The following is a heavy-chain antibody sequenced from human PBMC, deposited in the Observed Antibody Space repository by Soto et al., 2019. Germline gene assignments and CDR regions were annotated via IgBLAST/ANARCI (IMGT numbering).Heavy chain of an antibody. CDR3: AGGSGSYYRFYYYYGMDV. D-gene: IGHD3-10*01. CDR1: GITFSSYG. V-gene: IGHV3-23*01. CDR2: ISGNGGNT. J-gene: IGHJ6*02. Sequence: SLRLSCAASGITFSSYGMSWVRQAPGKGLEWVSAISGNGGNTYYADSVKGRFTISRDNSKNTLYLQMNSLRVEDTAVYYCAGGSGSYYRFYYYYGMDVWGQGTTVTVSS.